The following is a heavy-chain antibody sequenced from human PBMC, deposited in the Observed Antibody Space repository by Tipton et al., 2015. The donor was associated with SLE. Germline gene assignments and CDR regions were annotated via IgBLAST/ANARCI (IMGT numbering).Heavy chain of an antibody. J-gene: IGHJ3*02. CDR1: GGSFSGYY. CDR2: INHSGST. V-gene: IGHV4-34*01. D-gene: IGHD1-26*01. Sequence: TLSLTCAVYGGSFSGYYLGWIRQPPGKGLEWIGEINHSGSTNYNPSLKSRVTISADTSKNQFSLKLSSVTAADTAVYYCARHLDGTYGSHAFDIWGQGTMVTVSS. CDR3: ARHLDGTYGSHAFDI.